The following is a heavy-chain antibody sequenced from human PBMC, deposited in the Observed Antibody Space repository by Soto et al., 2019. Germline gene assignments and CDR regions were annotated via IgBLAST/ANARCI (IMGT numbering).Heavy chain of an antibody. CDR1: GFSIRDYW. Sequence: PGGSLTLSCEASGFSIRDYWMHWVRQAPGEGLVWVSCINGDASSTTYADSVKGRFTISRDDAKNTVYLQMTSLRAEDTAVYFCARDRSYAMEVWGQGTRVTVSS. J-gene: IGHJ6*02. V-gene: IGHV3-74*01. CDR2: INGDASST. CDR3: ARDRSYAMEV.